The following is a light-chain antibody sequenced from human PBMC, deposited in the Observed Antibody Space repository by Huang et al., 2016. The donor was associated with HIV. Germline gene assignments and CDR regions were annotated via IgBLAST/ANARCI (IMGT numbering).Light chain of an antibody. CDR2: GAT. Sequence: EIVMTQSPATLSVSPGERATLSCRASHRVSTNLAWYQHNPGQAPRLLIHGATTRATDIPARFSGSGSGTEFTLTISTLQSEDFAVYYCQQYNNWPPNTFGQGTKLEIK. CDR3: QQYNNWPPNT. V-gene: IGKV3-15*01. J-gene: IGKJ2*01. CDR1: HRVSTN.